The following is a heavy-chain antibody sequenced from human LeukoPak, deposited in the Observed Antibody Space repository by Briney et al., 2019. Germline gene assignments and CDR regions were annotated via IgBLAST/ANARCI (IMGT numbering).Heavy chain of an antibody. V-gene: IGHV3-7*01. CDR3: AYTNNLYH. CDR2: IKHDGSEK. CDR1: GLTFSGQW. D-gene: IGHD3-16*01. J-gene: IGHJ5*02. Sequence: PGGSLRLSCVASGLTFSGQWMNWVRQAPGQGLEWVANIKHDGSEKYYVDSVKGRFTISREDGKNSLSLQVNNVRAEDTAVYYCAYTNNLYHWGQGTLVVVSS.